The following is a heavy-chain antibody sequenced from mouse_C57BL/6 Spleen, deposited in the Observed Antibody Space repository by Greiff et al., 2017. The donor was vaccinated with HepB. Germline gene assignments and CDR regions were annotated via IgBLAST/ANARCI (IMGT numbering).Heavy chain of an antibody. V-gene: IGHV5-17*01. Sequence: DAQLQESGGGLVKPGGSLKLSCAASGFTFSDYGMHWVRQAPEKGLEWVAYISSGSSTIYYADTVKGRFTISRDNAKNTLFLQMTSLRSEDTAMYYCARRDYLAYWGQGTLVTVSA. D-gene: IGHD2-4*01. CDR1: GFTFSDYG. J-gene: IGHJ3*01. CDR2: ISSGSSTI. CDR3: ARRDYLAY.